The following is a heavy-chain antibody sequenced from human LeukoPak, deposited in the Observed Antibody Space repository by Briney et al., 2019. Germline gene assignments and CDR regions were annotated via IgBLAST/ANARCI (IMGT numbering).Heavy chain of an antibody. D-gene: IGHD3-10*01. CDR1: GFTVSSNY. Sequence: GGSLRLSCAASGFTVSSNYMSWVRQAPGKGLEWVSVIYSGGSTYYADSAKGRFTISRDNSKNTLYLQMNSLRAEDTAVYYCARGKGAFGEEFDAFDIWGQGTMVTVSS. V-gene: IGHV3-53*01. J-gene: IGHJ3*02. CDR3: ARGKGAFGEEFDAFDI. CDR2: IYSGGST.